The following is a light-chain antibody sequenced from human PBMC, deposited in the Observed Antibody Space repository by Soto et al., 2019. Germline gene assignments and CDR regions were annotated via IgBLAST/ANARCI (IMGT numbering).Light chain of an antibody. CDR1: QTITNY. V-gene: IGKV1-39*01. J-gene: IGKJ1*01. CDR2: ATD. Sequence: QLTQSPSSLSASLGERGTIPFRASQTITNYLNWYQQQSGKDPKIPIYATDTLQSGVPSRFSGSGFGTDYTLTISSLKPEDFATYCCQRGYNTPQTFGPGTKVDIK. CDR3: QRGYNTPQT.